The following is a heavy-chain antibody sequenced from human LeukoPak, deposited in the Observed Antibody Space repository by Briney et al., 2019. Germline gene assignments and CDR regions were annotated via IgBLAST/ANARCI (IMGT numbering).Heavy chain of an antibody. J-gene: IGHJ6*03. CDR3: TTEYTYYDFWSGYYTGSNYYYMGV. D-gene: IGHD3-3*01. CDR1: GFTFSNAW. CDR2: IKSKTDGGTT. V-gene: IGHV3-15*01. Sequence: GGSLRLSCATSGFTFSNAWMSWVRQAPGKGLQWVGRIKSKTDGGTTDYAAPVKGRFTISRDDSKNTLYLQMNSLKTEDTAVYYCTTEYTYYDFWSGYYTGSNYYYMGVWGKGTTVTVSS.